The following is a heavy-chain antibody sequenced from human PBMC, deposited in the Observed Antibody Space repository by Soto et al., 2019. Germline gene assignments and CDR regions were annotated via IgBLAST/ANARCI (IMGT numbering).Heavy chain of an antibody. Sequence: GGSLRLSCAASGFTFDDYTMHWVRQAPGKGLEWVSFISWDGGSTYYADSVKGRFTISRDNSKNSLYLQMNSLRTEDTALYYCAKDIEAANYYGMDVWGQGTTVTVSS. J-gene: IGHJ6*02. CDR3: AKDIEAANYYGMDV. V-gene: IGHV3-43*01. CDR1: GFTFDDYT. CDR2: ISWDGGST. D-gene: IGHD6-13*01.